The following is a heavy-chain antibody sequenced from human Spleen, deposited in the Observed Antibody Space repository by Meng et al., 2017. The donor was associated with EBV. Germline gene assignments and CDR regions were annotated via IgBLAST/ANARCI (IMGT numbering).Heavy chain of an antibody. CDR3: SRLGLRGYSHFGDFDD. D-gene: IGHD5-18*01. Sequence: LRLWESGPGMGNASGNLLLTGTASGVRIRSSRVDWGWLRQPPGKGLEWIGTIYYSGRTYYTPSLQSRVTISIDTSKNQFSLILSSVTAADTAVYYCSRLGLRGYSHFGDFDDWGQGTLVTVSS. J-gene: IGHJ4*02. V-gene: IGHV4-39*07. CDR2: IYYSGRT. CDR1: GVRIRSSRVD.